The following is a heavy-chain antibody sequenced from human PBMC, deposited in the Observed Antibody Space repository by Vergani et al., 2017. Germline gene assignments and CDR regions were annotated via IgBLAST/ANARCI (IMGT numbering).Heavy chain of an antibody. Sequence: QVRLQESGPGLVKPSETLFLTCSVSGGSMSGYYWSWIRQPPGKELEWIGYMYHSGSTNYNPSLETRVTISGDTSKDQFSLKLNSETAADTAVYYCGRVADFYGLGSRLLDLWGQGTLVTVSS. D-gene: IGHD3-10*01. V-gene: IGHV4-59*01. CDR1: GGSMSGYY. CDR3: GRVADFYGLGSRLLDL. J-gene: IGHJ5*02. CDR2: MYHSGST.